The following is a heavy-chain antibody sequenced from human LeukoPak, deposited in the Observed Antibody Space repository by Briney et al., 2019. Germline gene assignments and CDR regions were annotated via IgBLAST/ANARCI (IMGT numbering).Heavy chain of an antibody. CDR2: IWYDGSNK. D-gene: IGHD6-6*01. CDR3: ARDPDSSPSLDY. J-gene: IGHJ4*02. Sequence: GGSLRLSCAASGFTFSSYGMHWVRQASGKGLEWVAVIWYDGSNKYYADSVKGRFTISRDNSKNTLYLQMNSLRPEDTAVYYCARDPDSSPSLDYWGQGTLVTVSS. V-gene: IGHV3-33*01. CDR1: GFTFSSYG.